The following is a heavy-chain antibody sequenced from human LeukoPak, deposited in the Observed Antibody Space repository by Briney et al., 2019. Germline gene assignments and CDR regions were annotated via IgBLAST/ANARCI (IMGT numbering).Heavy chain of an antibody. Sequence: GGSLRLSCAASGFTFSSYAMSLVRQAPGKGLEWASAISGSGGSTYYADSVKGRFTISRDNSKNTLYLQMNSLRAEDTAVYYCAKHRGGWSPLDYWGQGTLVTVSS. D-gene: IGHD3-10*01. CDR2: ISGSGGST. V-gene: IGHV3-23*01. J-gene: IGHJ4*02. CDR3: AKHRGGWSPLDY. CDR1: GFTFSSYA.